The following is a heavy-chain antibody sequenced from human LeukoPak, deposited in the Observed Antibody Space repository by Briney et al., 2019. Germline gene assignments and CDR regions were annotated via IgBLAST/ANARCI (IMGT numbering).Heavy chain of an antibody. CDR2: MKQDGSET. D-gene: IGHD5-18*01. J-gene: IGHJ4*02. CDR3: VGGPHTIMVTE. V-gene: IGHV3-7*03. CDR1: GFLFSNFW. Sequence: GGSLRLSCVASGFLFSNFWMTWVRQAPGKGLEWVANMKQDGSETHYADSVKGRFTISRDNAKNSLYLQMNSLRVEDTAVYYCVGGPHTIMVTEWGQGTLVTVSS.